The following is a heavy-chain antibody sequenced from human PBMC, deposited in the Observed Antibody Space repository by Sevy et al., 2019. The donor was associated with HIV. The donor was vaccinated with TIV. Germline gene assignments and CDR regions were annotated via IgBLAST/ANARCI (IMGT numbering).Heavy chain of an antibody. CDR2: ISGSGGST. D-gene: IGHD3-22*01. V-gene: IGHV3-23*01. CDR1: GFTFSSYA. J-gene: IGHJ3*02. Sequence: GGSLRLSCAASGFTFSSYAMNWVRQAPGKGLEWVSTISGSGGSTYYGDSVKGRFTISRDNSKNTVYLQMSSLRAEDTALYYCAKDRYAGSGYYPEGAFDIWGQGTKVTVSS. CDR3: AKDRYAGSGYYPEGAFDI.